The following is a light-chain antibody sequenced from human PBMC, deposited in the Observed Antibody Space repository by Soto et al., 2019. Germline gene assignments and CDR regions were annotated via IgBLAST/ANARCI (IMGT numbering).Light chain of an antibody. CDR3: TSWTTSTTMI. CDR1: RSDIGAYNF. Sequence: QSALTQPASVSGSPGQSITISCTGTRSDIGAYNFVSWYQQHPGEVPKLILYDVNVRPSGVSNRFSGSKSGNTASLTISGLQAEDEADYYCTSWTTSTTMIFGGGTKPPS. J-gene: IGLJ2*01. V-gene: IGLV2-14*03. CDR2: DVN.